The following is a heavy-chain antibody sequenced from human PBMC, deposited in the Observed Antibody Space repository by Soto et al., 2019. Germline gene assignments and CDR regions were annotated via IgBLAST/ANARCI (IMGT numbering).Heavy chain of an antibody. D-gene: IGHD3-10*01. Sequence: SETLSLTCTVSGGSIRSYYWSWIRQPPGKGLEWIGCIYYGGSTYYNPSLKSRVTISVDTSKNQFSLKLSSVTAADTAVYYCARRGSGSYSDYWGQGTLVTVSS. J-gene: IGHJ4*02. CDR2: IYYGGST. V-gene: IGHV4-59*08. CDR1: GGSIRSYY. CDR3: ARRGSGSYSDY.